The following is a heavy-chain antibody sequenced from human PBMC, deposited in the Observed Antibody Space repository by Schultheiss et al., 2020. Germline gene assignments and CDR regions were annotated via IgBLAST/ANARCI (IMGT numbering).Heavy chain of an antibody. CDR2: IYYSGST. CDR1: GGSISSYY. D-gene: IGHD5-18*01. CDR3: ARETGYSYGYDY. V-gene: IGHV4-59*01. J-gene: IGHJ4*02. Sequence: SETLSLTCAVSGGSISSYYWSWIRQPPGKGLEWIGYIYYSGSTNYNPSLKSRVTISVDTSKNQFSLKLSSVTAADTAVYYCARETGYSYGYDYWGQGTLVTVSS.